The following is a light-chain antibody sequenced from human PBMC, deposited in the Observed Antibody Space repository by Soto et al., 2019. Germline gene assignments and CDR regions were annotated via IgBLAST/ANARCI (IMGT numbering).Light chain of an antibody. Sequence: EVVMTQSPATLSVSPGERATLSCRASQSVSSNLAWYQQKPGQAPRLLIYGASTRVTGIPATFSGSGSGTDFTLTISDVEPEDFAVYYCHQRQSWPRTFGQGTKVDIK. CDR2: GAS. J-gene: IGKJ1*01. CDR3: HQRQSWPRT. V-gene: IGKV3D-15*01. CDR1: QSVSSN.